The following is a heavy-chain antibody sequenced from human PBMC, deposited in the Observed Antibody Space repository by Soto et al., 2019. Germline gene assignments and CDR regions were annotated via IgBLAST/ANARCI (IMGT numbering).Heavy chain of an antibody. D-gene: IGHD1-1*01. J-gene: IGHJ3*02. CDR1: GGSISTGGYY. CDR3: ATVRWERHEAFDI. Sequence: QVQLQESGPGLVKSSQTLSLTCTVSGGSISTGGYYWRWIRQRPGRGLEWIGYIYHSGMTFSNPSLQSQVAISIATSLNQFSLKLSSVTAADTAVYYCATVRWERHEAFDIWGHGTMVSVSS. CDR2: IYHSGMT. V-gene: IGHV4-31*01.